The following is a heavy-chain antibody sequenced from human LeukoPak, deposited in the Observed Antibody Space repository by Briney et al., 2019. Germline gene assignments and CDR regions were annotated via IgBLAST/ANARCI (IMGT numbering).Heavy chain of an antibody. CDR2: IYYIGST. CDR1: GGSISSYY. CDR3: ARTMKGDFWSGYSYYYYYYMDV. V-gene: IGHV4-59*01. J-gene: IGHJ6*03. Sequence: PSETLSLTCTVPGGSISSYYWSWIRQPPGKGLGWIGYIYYIGSTNYNPSLKSRVTISVDTSKNQFSLKLSSVTAADTAVYYCARTMKGDFWSGYSYYYYYYMDVWGKGTTVTVSS. D-gene: IGHD3-3*01.